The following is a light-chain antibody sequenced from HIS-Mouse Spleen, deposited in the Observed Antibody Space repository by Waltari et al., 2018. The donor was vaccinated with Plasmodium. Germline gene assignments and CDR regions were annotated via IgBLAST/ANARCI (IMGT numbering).Light chain of an antibody. V-gene: IGLV3-1*01. J-gene: IGLJ2*01. CDR2: QDS. CDR1: KLGDNY. CDR3: QAWDSSIVV. Sequence: SYELTQPPSVSVSPGQTASITCSGDKLGDNYACWYQQKPGQSPVLVIYQDSKRPSGIPERVSGSNAGNKDTLTISGTQAMDEADYYCQAWDSSIVVFGGGTKMTVL.